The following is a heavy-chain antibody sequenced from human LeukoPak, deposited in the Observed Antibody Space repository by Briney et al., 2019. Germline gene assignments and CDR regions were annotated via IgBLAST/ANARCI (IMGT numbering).Heavy chain of an antibody. J-gene: IGHJ5*02. D-gene: IGHD1-1*01. V-gene: IGHV3-7*05. CDR1: GFTFRNYW. CDR2: IKEDGSEK. CDR3: ARASDPWLQLA. Sequence: GGSLRLSCAASGFTFRNYWMIWVRQAPGKGLEWLGNIKEDGSEKLYADSVRGRFTISRDNAQTSLYLQMNSLRAEDTAVYYCARASDPWLQLAWGQGTLVTVSS.